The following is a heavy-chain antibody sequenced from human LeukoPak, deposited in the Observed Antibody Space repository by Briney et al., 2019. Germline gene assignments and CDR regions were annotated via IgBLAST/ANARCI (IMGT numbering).Heavy chain of an antibody. Sequence: ASLKVSCKASGYSFSNFDINWVRQAAGQGPEWMGRLDPHGGDTDYVQKFQGRVIMTKNTSINTAYLELRSLTSEDTAVYYCARSRRGYYMDVWGRGTTVTVSS. CDR3: ARSRRGYYMDV. CDR2: LDPHGGDT. D-gene: IGHD3-10*01. V-gene: IGHV1-8*01. J-gene: IGHJ6*03. CDR1: GYSFSNFD.